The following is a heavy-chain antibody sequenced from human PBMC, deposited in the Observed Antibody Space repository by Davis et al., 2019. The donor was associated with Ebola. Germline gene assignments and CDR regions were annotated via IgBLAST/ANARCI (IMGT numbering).Heavy chain of an antibody. CDR1: GGSISSYY. D-gene: IGHD3-3*01. CDR2: ISHSRGA. J-gene: IGHJ4*02. Sequence: SETLSLTCTVSGGSISSYYWSWIRQPPEKGLEWIGEISHSRGANYNPSLESRVTISMDRSKNQFSLKLTSVTAADTALYYCARGDSHFGVIIMTWGQGTLVTVSS. CDR3: ARGDSHFGVIIMT. V-gene: IGHV4-59*12.